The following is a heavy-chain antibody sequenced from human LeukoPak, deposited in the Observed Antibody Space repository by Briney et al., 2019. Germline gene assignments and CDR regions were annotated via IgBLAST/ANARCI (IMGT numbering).Heavy chain of an antibody. Sequence: GGSLRLSCAASGFTFSSYAMSWVRQAPGKGLEWVSAISGSGGSTSYADSVKGRFTISRDNAKNTLYLQMNSLRAEDTAVYYCAREGPLGYCSSTSCYADAFDIWGQGTMVTVSS. CDR1: GFTFSSYA. V-gene: IGHV3-23*01. D-gene: IGHD2-2*01. J-gene: IGHJ3*02. CDR3: AREGPLGYCSSTSCYADAFDI. CDR2: ISGSGGST.